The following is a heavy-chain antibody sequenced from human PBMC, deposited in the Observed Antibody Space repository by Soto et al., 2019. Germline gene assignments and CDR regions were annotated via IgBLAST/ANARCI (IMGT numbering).Heavy chain of an antibody. CDR3: ARQDGYYYYMDV. CDR1: GGSVSSGSYY. D-gene: IGHD2-15*01. V-gene: IGHV4-61*01. Sequence: PSETLSLTCTVSGGSVSSGSYYWSWIRQPPGKGLEWIGYIYYSGSTNYNPSLKSRVTISVDTSKNQFSLKLRSLTAADTAVYYCARQDGYYYYMDVWGKGTTVTVSS. CDR2: IYYSGST. J-gene: IGHJ6*03.